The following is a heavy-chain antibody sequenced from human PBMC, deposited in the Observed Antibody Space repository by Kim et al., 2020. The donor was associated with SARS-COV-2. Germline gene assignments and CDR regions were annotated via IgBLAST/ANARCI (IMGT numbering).Heavy chain of an antibody. CDR3: AKGNGCYYASSANWCYGIGV. Sequence: GGSLRLSCAASGFTFSSYAMSWVRQAPGKGLEWVSAISGSGGSTYYADSVKGRFTISRDNSKNTLYLQMNSLRAEDTAVYYCAKGNGCYYASSANWCYGIGVWGPGTTVTGSS. D-gene: IGHD3-22*01. J-gene: IGHJ6*02. CDR1: GFTFSSYA. V-gene: IGHV3-23*01. CDR2: ISGSGGST.